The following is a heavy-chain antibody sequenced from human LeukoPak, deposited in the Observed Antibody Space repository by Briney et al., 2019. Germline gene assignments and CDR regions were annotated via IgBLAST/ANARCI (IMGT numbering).Heavy chain of an antibody. Sequence: GESLKISCKGSGYSFTSYWIGWVRQMPGKGPEWMGIIYPGDSDTRYSPSFQGQVTISAHKSISTAYLQWSSLKASDTAMYYCARRPPPYSSSNYGMDVGGQGTTVTVSS. V-gene: IGHV5-51*01. J-gene: IGHJ6*02. D-gene: IGHD6-6*01. CDR2: IYPGDSDT. CDR3: ARRPPPYSSSNYGMDV. CDR1: GYSFTSYW.